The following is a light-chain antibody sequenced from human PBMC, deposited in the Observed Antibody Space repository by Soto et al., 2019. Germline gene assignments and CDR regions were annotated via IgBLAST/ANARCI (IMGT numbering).Light chain of an antibody. J-gene: IGLJ2*01. Sequence: QSALTQPASVSGSPGQSITISCTGTKSDIGAYVFVSWYQQHPGKAPKLIIYDVSNRPSGVSNRFSGSKSGYTASLTISGLQAEDESHYYCSAFTTDSTVIFGGGTKVTVL. CDR1: KSDIGAYVF. CDR3: SAFTTDSTVI. V-gene: IGLV2-14*01. CDR2: DVS.